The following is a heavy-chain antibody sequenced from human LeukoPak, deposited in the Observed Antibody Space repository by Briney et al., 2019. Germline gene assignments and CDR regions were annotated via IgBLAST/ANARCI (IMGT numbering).Heavy chain of an antibody. CDR1: GFTFSSYA. CDR2: ISYDGSNK. Sequence: PGGSLRLSCAASGFTFSSYAMHWVRQAPGKGLEWVAVISYDGSNKYYADSVKGRFTISRDNSKNTLYLQMNSLRAEDTAVYYCARDAGSTSSYYYYYGMDVWGQGTTVTVSS. J-gene: IGHJ6*02. V-gene: IGHV3-30-3*01. D-gene: IGHD2-2*01. CDR3: ARDAGSTSSYYYYYGMDV.